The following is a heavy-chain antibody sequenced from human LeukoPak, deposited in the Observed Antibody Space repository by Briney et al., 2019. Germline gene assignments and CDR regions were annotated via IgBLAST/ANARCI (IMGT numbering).Heavy chain of an antibody. CDR1: GFTFSSYA. CDR3: AKTNYYGSGSSKYYFDY. D-gene: IGHD3-10*01. Sequence: RGSLRLSCAASGFTFSSYAMSWVRQAPGKGLEWVSAISGSGGSTYYADSVKGRFTISRDNSKNTLYLQMNSLRAEDTAVYYCAKTNYYGSGSSKYYFDYWGQGTPVTVSS. V-gene: IGHV3-23*01. J-gene: IGHJ4*02. CDR2: ISGSGGST.